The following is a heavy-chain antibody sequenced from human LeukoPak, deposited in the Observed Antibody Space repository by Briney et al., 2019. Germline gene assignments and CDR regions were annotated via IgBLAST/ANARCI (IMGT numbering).Heavy chain of an antibody. CDR3: ARGEYSGSYNYFDY. D-gene: IGHD1-26*01. Sequence: SETLSLTCTVSGGSISSGGYYWSWIRQPPGKGLEWIGEINHSGSTNYNPSLKSRVTISVDTSKNQFSLKLSSVTAADTAVYYCARGEYSGSYNYFDYWGQGTLVTVSS. J-gene: IGHJ4*02. CDR1: GGSISSGGYY. V-gene: IGHV4-39*07. CDR2: INHSGST.